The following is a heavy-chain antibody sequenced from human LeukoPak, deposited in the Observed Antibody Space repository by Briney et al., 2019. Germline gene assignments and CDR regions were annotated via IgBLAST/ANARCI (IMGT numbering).Heavy chain of an antibody. CDR2: IKHDGSEK. Sequence: PGGSLRLSCAASRFTFSSYCMSWVRQAPGKGLEWVSNIKHDGSEKYYVDSVKGRFTISRDNAKNSLYLQMNSLRAEDTAVYYCARAGNTYAYAYWGQGTLVTVSS. V-gene: IGHV3-7*05. CDR3: ARAGNTYAYAY. CDR1: RFTFSSYC. J-gene: IGHJ4*02. D-gene: IGHD3-16*01.